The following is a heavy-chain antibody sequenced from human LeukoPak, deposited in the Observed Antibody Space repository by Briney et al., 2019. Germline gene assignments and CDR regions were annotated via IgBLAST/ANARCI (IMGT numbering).Heavy chain of an antibody. CDR2: IYHSGST. J-gene: IGHJ4*02. CDR1: SGSISSGGYS. Sequence: PSQTLSLTCAVSSGSISSGGYSWSWIRQPPGKGLEWIGYIYHSGSTYYNPSLKSRVTISVDRSKNQFSLKLSSVTAADTAVYYCARAGLGDHRWYFDYWGQGTLVTVSS. V-gene: IGHV4-30-2*01. D-gene: IGHD3-16*01. CDR3: ARAGLGDHRWYFDY.